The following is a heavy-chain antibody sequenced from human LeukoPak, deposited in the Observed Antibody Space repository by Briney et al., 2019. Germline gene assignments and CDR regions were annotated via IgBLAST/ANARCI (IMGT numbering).Heavy chain of an antibody. D-gene: IGHD3-9*01. CDR3: VIWGDYDVLTGYYAPDY. CDR1: GFTFSNYA. J-gene: IGHJ4*02. Sequence: PGGSLRLSCVASGFTFSNYAMSWVRQAPGKGLEWVSAITGSGTNRYYEDSLKGRFTTSRDNSKNPVFLQMNSLRHEDTAIYYCVIWGDYDVLTGYYAPDYWGQGTLVTVAS. V-gene: IGHV3-23*01. CDR2: ITGSGTNR.